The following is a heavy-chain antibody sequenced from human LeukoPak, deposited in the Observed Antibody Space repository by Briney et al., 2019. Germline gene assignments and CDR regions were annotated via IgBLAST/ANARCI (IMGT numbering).Heavy chain of an antibody. CDR2: INHSGST. D-gene: IGHD3-16*01. Sequence: SETLSLTCAVYGGSFSGYYWSWIRQPPGKGLEWIGEINHSGSTNYNPSLKSRVTISVDTSKNQFSLKLSSVTAADTAVYYCARATRGSSHNSGDCWGQGTLVTVSS. CDR3: ARATRGSSHNSGDC. V-gene: IGHV4-34*01. J-gene: IGHJ4*02. CDR1: GGSFSGYY.